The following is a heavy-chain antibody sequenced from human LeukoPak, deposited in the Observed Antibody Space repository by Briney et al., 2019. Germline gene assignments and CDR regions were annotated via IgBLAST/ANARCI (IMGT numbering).Heavy chain of an antibody. Sequence: SETLSLTCAVYGGSFSGYYWSWIRQPPGKGLEWIGEINHSGSTNYNPSLKSRVTISVDTSKNQFSLKLSSVTAADTAVYYCARTLRPVFFDYWGQGTLVTVSS. CDR1: GGSFSGYY. V-gene: IGHV4-34*01. CDR2: INHSGST. CDR3: ARTLRPVFFDY. J-gene: IGHJ4*02. D-gene: IGHD4-17*01.